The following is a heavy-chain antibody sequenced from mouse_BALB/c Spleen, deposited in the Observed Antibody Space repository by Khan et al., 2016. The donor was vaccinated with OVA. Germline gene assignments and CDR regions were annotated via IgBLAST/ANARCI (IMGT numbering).Heavy chain of an antibody. CDR3: ARTARIKY. V-gene: IGHV3-2*02. J-gene: IGHJ2*01. CDR2: ISYSGST. D-gene: IGHD1-2*01. Sequence: EVKLPESGPGLVKPSQSLSLTCTVTGYPLTSGYGWNWIRQFPGNKPEWMGYISYSGSTNYNPSLKSRISITRDTSKNQFFLQLNSVATEDTATYYCARTARIKYWGQGTTLTVSS. CDR1: GYPLTSGYG.